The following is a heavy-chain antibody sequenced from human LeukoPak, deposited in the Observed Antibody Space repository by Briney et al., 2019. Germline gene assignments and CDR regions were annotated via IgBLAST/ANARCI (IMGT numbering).Heavy chain of an antibody. J-gene: IGHJ6*02. CDR1: GYTLTSYD. Sequence: ASVKVSCKASGYTLTSYDINWVRQATGQGLEWMGWMNPNSGNTGYAQKFQGRVTMTRNTSISTGYMELSSLRSEDTAVYYCAGGYCSGGSCYPIKGYYYGMDVWGQGTTVTVSS. V-gene: IGHV1-8*01. CDR2: MNPNSGNT. CDR3: AGGYCSGGSCYPIKGYYYGMDV. D-gene: IGHD2-15*01.